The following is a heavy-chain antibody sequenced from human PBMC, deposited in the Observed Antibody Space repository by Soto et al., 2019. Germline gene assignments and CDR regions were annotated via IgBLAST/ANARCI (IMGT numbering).Heavy chain of an antibody. Sequence: ASVKVSCKTSGGTFSSYAISWVRQAPGQGLEWMGGIVPIVDTSTYAQKFQGRVTITADESTSTAYMELSSLRSEDTAVYYCARDQPGYSYGYGLGYWGQGTLVTVSS. CDR1: GGTFSSYA. D-gene: IGHD5-18*01. CDR2: IVPIVDTS. J-gene: IGHJ4*02. CDR3: ARDQPGYSYGYGLGY. V-gene: IGHV1-69*13.